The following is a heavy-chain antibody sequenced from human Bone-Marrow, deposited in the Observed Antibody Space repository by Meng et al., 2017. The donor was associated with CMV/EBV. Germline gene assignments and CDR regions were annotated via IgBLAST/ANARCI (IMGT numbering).Heavy chain of an antibody. Sequence: ASVKVSCKASGYTFTGYYMHWVRQAPGQGLEWMGWMNPNSGNTGYAQKFQGRVTMTRNTSISTAYMELSSLRSEDTAVYYCATLEAISAAPRGGWFDPWAQGTLVTVSS. J-gene: IGHJ5*02. V-gene: IGHV1-8*02. CDR2: MNPNSGNT. CDR3: ATLEAISAAPRGGWFDP. D-gene: IGHD2-2*01. CDR1: GYTFTGYY.